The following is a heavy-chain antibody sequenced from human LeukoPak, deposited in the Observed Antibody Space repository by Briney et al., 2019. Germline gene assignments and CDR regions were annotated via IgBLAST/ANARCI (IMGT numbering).Heavy chain of an antibody. V-gene: IGHV4-4*07. CDR2: IYTSGST. D-gene: IGHD3-10*01. Sequence: SETLSLTCAVYGVSFSGYYWSWIRQPAGKGLEWIGRIYTSGSTNYNPSLKSRVTMSVDTSKNQFSLKLSSVTAADTAVYYCARDHNYYGSGSYYSNNWFDPWGQGTLVTVSS. CDR1: GVSFSGYY. J-gene: IGHJ5*02. CDR3: ARDHNYYGSGSYYSNNWFDP.